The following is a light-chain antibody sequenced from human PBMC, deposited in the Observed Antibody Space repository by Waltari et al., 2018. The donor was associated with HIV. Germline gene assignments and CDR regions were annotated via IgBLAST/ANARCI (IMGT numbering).Light chain of an antibody. Sequence: QSALTQPRSVSGSPGQSVTISCRGTSSDVGGYNYVSWYQHHPGKAPKFLIFDVTKRPSGVPHRFSGSKSGNTASLTISGLQAEDEADYYCCSYAGIYSWVFGGGTQLTVL. V-gene: IGLV2-11*01. CDR3: CSYAGIYSWV. CDR1: SSDVGGYNY. J-gene: IGLJ3*02. CDR2: DVT.